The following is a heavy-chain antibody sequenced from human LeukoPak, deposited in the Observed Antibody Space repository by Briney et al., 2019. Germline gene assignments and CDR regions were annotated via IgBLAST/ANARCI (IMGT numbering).Heavy chain of an antibody. CDR1: GFTVSSNS. J-gene: IGHJ4*02. D-gene: IGHD3-16*01. CDR3: ARDVAAPGGVYFDY. Sequence: GGSLRLSSAASGFTVSSNSMSWVRQAPGKGLVWVSVIYTGGTTYYADSVKGRFTISRDNSKNTLYLQMNSLRAEDTAVYYCARDVAAPGGVYFDYWGQGTLVTVSS. V-gene: IGHV3-66*01. CDR2: IYTGGTT.